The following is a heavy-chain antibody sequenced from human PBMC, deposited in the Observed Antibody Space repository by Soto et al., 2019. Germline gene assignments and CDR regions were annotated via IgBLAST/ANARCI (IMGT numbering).Heavy chain of an antibody. CDR1: GGSISSGGHY. D-gene: IGHD3-22*01. J-gene: IGHJ4*02. CDR3: AREIAYDSSGYYYRWLDY. Sequence: SETLSLTCIVSGGSISSGGHYWSWIRQHLGKGLEWIGYIYYSGSTYYNPSLESRVTVSVDTSKNQFSLKLSSVTAADTAVYYCAREIAYDSSGYYYRWLDYWGQGALVTVSS. V-gene: IGHV4-31*03. CDR2: IYYSGST.